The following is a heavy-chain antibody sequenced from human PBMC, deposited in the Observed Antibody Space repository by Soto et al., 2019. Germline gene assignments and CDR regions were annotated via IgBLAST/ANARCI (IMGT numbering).Heavy chain of an antibody. CDR1: GFPFNNHS. Sequence: GSLRLACAASGFPFNNHSLHWVRQTQGKGLVWVSRISGDGTSTNYADPVKGRFTISRDNGKNTLYFQMKRLRVEDRAVYYCERDSVGGNWPPPFAYWGQGALVTVSS. CDR2: ISGDGTST. CDR3: ERDSVGGNWPPPFAY. V-gene: IGHV3-74*01. J-gene: IGHJ4*02. D-gene: IGHD1-1*01.